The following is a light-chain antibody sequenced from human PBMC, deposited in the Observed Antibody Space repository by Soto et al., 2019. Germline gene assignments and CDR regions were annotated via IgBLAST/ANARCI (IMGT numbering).Light chain of an antibody. Sequence: QSALTQPASVSGSPGQSITISCTGTSSDVGGYTYVSWYQQHPGKAPKLMIYDVSNRPSGISNRFSGSKSGNTASLTISGLQAEDEADYYCSSYTSGSTYVFGTGTKVTVL. V-gene: IGLV2-14*01. J-gene: IGLJ1*01. CDR2: DVS. CDR3: SSYTSGSTYV. CDR1: SSDVGGYTY.